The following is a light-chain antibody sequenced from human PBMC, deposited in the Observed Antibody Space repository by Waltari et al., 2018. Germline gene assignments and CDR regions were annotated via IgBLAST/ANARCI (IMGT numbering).Light chain of an antibody. CDR2: NTN. CDR3: SSWDDSLNGPA. V-gene: IGLV1-44*01. CDR1: RSNIGNNS. J-gene: IGLJ3*02. Sequence: QSVLTQPPSASGTPGQRVTIPCSGSRSNIGNNSVNWYQQLPRTAPNLLMYNTNQRPSGVPDRFSGSRSGTSASLAISGLQSEDEGDYYCSSWDDSLNGPAFGGGTKVTVL.